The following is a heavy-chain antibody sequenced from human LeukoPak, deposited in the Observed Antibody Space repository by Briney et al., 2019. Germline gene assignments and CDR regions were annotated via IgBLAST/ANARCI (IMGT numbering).Heavy chain of an antibody. J-gene: IGHJ4*02. D-gene: IGHD2-15*01. V-gene: IGHV4-59*01. CDR2: IYYSGST. Sequence: SETLSLTCTVSGGSISSYYLSWIRQPPGKGLEWIGYIYYSGSTNYNPSLKSRVTISVDTSKNQFSLKLSSVTAADTAVYYCAIAYCSGGSCYYLDYWGQGTLVTVSS. CDR1: GGSISSYY. CDR3: AIAYCSGGSCYYLDY.